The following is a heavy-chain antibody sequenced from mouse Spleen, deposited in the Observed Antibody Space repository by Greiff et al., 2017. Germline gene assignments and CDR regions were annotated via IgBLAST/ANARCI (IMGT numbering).Heavy chain of an antibody. Sequence: EVMLVESGPGLVKPSQSLSLTCTVTGYSITSDYAWNWIRQFPGNKLEWMGYISYSGSTSYNPSLKSRISITRDTSKNQFFLQLNSVTTEDTATYYCAKERSPYYAMDYWGQGTSVTVSS. V-gene: IGHV3-2*02. CDR3: AKERSPYYAMDY. J-gene: IGHJ4*01. D-gene: IGHD6-1*01. CDR2: ISYSGST. CDR1: GYSITSDYA.